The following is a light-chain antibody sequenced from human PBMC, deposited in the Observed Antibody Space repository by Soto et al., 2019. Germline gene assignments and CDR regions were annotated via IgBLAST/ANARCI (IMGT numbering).Light chain of an antibody. J-gene: IGLJ1*01. V-gene: IGLV2-8*01. CDR2: EVT. Sequence: QSVLTQPPSVSGSPGQSVTISCTGTSSDVGKYDRVSWYQQHPGTAPKLMIFEVTKRPSGVPARFSGSKSGNTASLTVSGLQAEDEADYYCTSYAGTNNPYVFGTGTKVTVL. CDR1: SSDVGKYDR. CDR3: TSYAGTNNPYV.